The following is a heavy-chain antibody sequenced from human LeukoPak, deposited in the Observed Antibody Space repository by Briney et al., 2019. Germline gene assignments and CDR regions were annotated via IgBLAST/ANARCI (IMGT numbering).Heavy chain of an antibody. J-gene: IGHJ4*02. CDR1: GGSISSYY. Sequence: PSETLSLTCTVSGGSISSYYWNWIRQPPGKGLEWIGYIHYSGTNYYNPSLKSRVTISVDTSKNQFSLKLSSVTAADTAVYYCARPVDKAESFDYWGQGTLVTVSS. V-gene: IGHV4-59*08. CDR2: IHYSGTN. D-gene: IGHD5-12*01. CDR3: ARPVDKAESFDY.